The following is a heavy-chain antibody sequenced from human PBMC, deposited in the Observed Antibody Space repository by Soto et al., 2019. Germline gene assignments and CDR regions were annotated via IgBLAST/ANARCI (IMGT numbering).Heavy chain of an antibody. CDR1: GDSVSSKSGA. CDR2: TYYRSKWYN. CDR3: ARGNYCSSTSCYGMDV. V-gene: IGHV6-1*01. D-gene: IGHD2-2*01. J-gene: IGHJ6*02. Sequence: QTLSLTCGISGDSVSSKSGAWNLITQSQSRCLEWLGRTYYRSKWYNDYAVSVKSRITINPDTSKNQFSLQLNSVTPEDTAVYYCARGNYCSSTSCYGMDVWGQGTTVTVS.